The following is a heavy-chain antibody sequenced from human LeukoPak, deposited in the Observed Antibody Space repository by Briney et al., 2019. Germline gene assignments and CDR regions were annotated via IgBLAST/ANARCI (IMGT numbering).Heavy chain of an antibody. CDR2: IYSGGST. Sequence: GGSLRLSCAASGFTFSDYYMSWIRQAPGKGLEWVSVIYSGGSTYYADSVKGRFTISRDNSKNTLYLQMNSLRAEDTAVYYCARDSGRYCFDYWGQGTLVTVSS. V-gene: IGHV3-53*01. D-gene: IGHD6-25*01. J-gene: IGHJ4*02. CDR1: GFTFSDYY. CDR3: ARDSGRYCFDY.